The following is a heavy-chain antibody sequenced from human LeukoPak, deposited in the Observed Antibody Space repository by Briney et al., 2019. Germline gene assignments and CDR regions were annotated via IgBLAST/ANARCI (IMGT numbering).Heavy chain of an antibody. CDR2: IYHSGTT. CDR1: GGSISSGDYY. D-gene: IGHD3-10*01. CDR3: ARDFMSRPYITMVRDDAFAI. J-gene: IGHJ3*02. Sequence: SETLSLTCSVCGGSISSGDYYWSWIRQPPGKGLEWIGYIYHSGTTYYNPSLKSRVTISVDTSKNQFSLKLSSVTAADTAVYYCARDFMSRPYITMVRDDAFAIWGQGTMVTVSS. V-gene: IGHV4-30-2*05.